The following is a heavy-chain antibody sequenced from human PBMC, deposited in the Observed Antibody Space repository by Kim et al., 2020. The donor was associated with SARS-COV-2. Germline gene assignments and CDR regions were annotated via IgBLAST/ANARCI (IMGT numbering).Heavy chain of an antibody. D-gene: IGHD2-15*01. CDR1: GGSISSSSYY. V-gene: IGHV4-39*07. CDR2: IYYSGST. CDR3: ARDWDIVVVVAALGAFDI. J-gene: IGHJ3*02. Sequence: SETLSLTCTVSGGSISSSSYYWGWIRQPPGKGLEWIGSIYYSGSTYYNPSLKSRVTISVDTSKNQFSLKLSSVTAADTAVYYCARDWDIVVVVAALGAFDIWGQGTMVTVSS.